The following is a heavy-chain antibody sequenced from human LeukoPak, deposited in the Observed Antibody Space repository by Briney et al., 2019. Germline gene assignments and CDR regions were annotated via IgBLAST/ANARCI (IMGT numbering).Heavy chain of an antibody. J-gene: IGHJ4*01. V-gene: IGHV3-43*02. D-gene: IGHD5-24*01. CDR2: ISGDGSRT. CDR1: GFTFDDYA. Sequence: GGSVRLSCAASGFTFDDYAMHWVRQAPGKGLEWVSLISGDGSRTYYADSVKGRFTIYRDNSRNSRYLQMNSLRTEDTALYYCAKDLTQLYLAFDYWGQGTLVTVSS. CDR3: AKDLTQLYLAFDY.